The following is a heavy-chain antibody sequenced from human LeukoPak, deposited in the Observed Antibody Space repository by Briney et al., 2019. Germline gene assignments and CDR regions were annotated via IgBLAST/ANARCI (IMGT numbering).Heavy chain of an antibody. CDR3: AREEAGYSSSSNWFDP. V-gene: IGHV1-2*02. J-gene: IGHJ5*02. CDR2: INPNSGGT. Sequence: ASVKVSCKASGYTFTSYGISWVRQAPGQGLEWMGWINPNSGGTNYAQKFQGRVTMTRDTSISTAYMELSRLRSDDTAVYYCAREEAGYSSSSNWFDPWGQGTLVTVSS. CDR1: GYTFTSYG. D-gene: IGHD6-13*01.